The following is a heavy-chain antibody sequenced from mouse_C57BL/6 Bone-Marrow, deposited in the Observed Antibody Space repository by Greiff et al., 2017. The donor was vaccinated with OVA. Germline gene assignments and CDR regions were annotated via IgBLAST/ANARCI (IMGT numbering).Heavy chain of an antibody. Sequence: VKLEESGPGLVQPSQSLSITCTVSGFSLTSYGVHWVRQSPGKGLAWLGVIWRGGSTDYNAAFMSRLSITKDNSKSQVFFKMNSLQADDTAIYYCANYCGSSYWYFDVWGTGTTVTVSS. J-gene: IGHJ1*03. CDR2: IWRGGST. V-gene: IGHV2-5*01. CDR3: ANYCGSSYWYFDV. CDR1: GFSLTSYG. D-gene: IGHD1-1*01.